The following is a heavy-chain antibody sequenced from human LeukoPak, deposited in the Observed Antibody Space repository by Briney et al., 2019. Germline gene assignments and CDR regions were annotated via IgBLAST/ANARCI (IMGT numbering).Heavy chain of an antibody. CDR3: TTLRYCSGGSCSSY. D-gene: IGHD2-15*01. J-gene: IGHJ4*02. Sequence: GGSLRLSCAASGFTFNNAWMNWVRQAPGKGPEWVGRVKSKTGGGTTDYPAPVKDRFTISSDDSKNTLYLQMNSLKTEDTAVYYCTTLRYCSGGSCSSYWGQGALVTVSS. CDR1: GFTFNNAW. V-gene: IGHV3-15*01. CDR2: VKSKTGGGTT.